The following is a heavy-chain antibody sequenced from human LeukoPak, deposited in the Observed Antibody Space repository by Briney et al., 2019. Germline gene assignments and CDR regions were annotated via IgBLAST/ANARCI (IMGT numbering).Heavy chain of an antibody. V-gene: IGHV1-2*02. CDR3: ARDQYSSSSRGDAFDI. Sequence: GASVKVSCKASGYTFTGYYMHWVRQAPGQGLEWMGWINPNSGGTNYAQKFQGRVTMTRDTSISTAYMELSRLRSDDTAVYYCARDQYSSSSRGDAFDIWGQGTMVTVSS. CDR1: GYTFTGYY. J-gene: IGHJ3*02. CDR2: INPNSGGT. D-gene: IGHD6-6*01.